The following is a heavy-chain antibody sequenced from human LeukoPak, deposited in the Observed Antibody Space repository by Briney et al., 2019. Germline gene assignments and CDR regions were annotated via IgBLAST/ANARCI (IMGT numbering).Heavy chain of an antibody. CDR1: GGTFSSYA. J-gene: IGHJ4*02. V-gene: IGHV1-69*05. CDR2: IIPIFGTA. D-gene: IGHD6-19*01. CDR3: ARDSSGWYYDY. Sequence: ASVKVSCKASGGTFSSYAISWVRQAPGQGLEWMGRIIPIFGTANYAQKFQGRVTITTDESTSTAYMELSSLRSDDTAVYYCARDSSGWYYDYWGQGTLVTVSS.